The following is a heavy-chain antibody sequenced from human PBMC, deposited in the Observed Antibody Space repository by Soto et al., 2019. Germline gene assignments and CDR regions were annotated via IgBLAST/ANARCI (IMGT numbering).Heavy chain of an antibody. CDR2: IYYSGST. CDR3: ARQRTTVVAQAYFDH. CDR1: GGSISSSRYY. V-gene: IGHV4-39*01. Sequence: PSETLSLTCTVSGGSISSSRYYWGWIRQPPGKGLEWIGSIYYSGSTYDNPSLKSRVTISIDTSKNQFSLKLSSVTATDTAVYYCARQRTTVVAQAYFDHWGQGALVTVSS. D-gene: IGHD2-15*01. J-gene: IGHJ4*02.